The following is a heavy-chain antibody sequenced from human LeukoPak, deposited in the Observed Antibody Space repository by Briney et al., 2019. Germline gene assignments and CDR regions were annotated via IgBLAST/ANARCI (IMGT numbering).Heavy chain of an antibody. V-gene: IGHV4-34*01. D-gene: IGHD3-10*01. CDR1: GGSFSGYY. J-gene: IGHJ4*02. CDR2: INHSGST. Sequence: SETLSLTCAVYGGSFSGYYWSWIRQPPGKGLEWIGEINHSGSTNYNPSLKSRVTISVDTSKNQFSLKLSSVTAADTAVYYCARQPRYYGSGSHDYWGQGTLVTVSS. CDR3: ARQPRYYGSGSHDY.